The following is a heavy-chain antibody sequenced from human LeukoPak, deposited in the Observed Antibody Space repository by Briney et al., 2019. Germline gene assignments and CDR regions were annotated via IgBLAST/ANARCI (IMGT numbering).Heavy chain of an antibody. CDR2: ISSSSTI. J-gene: IGHJ3*01. Sequence: GGSLRLSCAASGFTFSSYSMNWVRQAPGKGLEWVSFISSSSTIYYADSVKGRFTISRDNAKNSLYLQMNSLRAEDTAVYYCARSSYSSSSSVWGQGTMVTVSS. D-gene: IGHD6-6*01. CDR1: GFTFSSYS. V-gene: IGHV3-48*01. CDR3: ARSSYSSSSSV.